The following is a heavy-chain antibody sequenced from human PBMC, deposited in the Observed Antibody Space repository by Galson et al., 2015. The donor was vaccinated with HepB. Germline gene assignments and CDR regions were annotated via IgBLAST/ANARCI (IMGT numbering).Heavy chain of an antibody. V-gene: IGHV3-48*02. Sequence: SLRLSCAASGFPFSSYIMNWVRQAPGKGLEWLSYISHDSSTITYADSVKGRITYSQDNAKNSLYLQMHSQRDEDTAVSYCARAAFGCNSYWYFDLWGRGTLGTGSS. CDR1: GFPFSSYI. CDR2: ISHDSSTI. J-gene: IGHJ2*01. CDR3: ARAAFGCNSYWYFDL. D-gene: IGHD4-23*01.